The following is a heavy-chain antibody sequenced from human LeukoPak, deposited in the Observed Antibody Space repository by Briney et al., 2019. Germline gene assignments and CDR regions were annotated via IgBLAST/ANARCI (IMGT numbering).Heavy chain of an antibody. CDR2: ISDSGRST. D-gene: IGHD3-3*01. CDR3: AKGGTSRNFWIGPIFG. V-gene: IGHV3-23*01. CDR1: GFTFSSYA. J-gene: IGHJ4*02. Sequence: GGSLRLSCAASGFTFSSYAMSWVRQAPGKGLEWVSAISDSGRSTYYADSVKGRFTISRDNSKNTLYLQMNSLRAEDTAIYYCAKGGTSRNFWIGPIFGGGQGTLVTVSS.